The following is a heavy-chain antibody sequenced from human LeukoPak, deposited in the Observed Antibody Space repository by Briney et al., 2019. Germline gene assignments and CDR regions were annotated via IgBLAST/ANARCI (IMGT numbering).Heavy chain of an antibody. J-gene: IGHJ5*02. Sequence: PSGTLSLTCAVPDGSITISNWWNWVRQPPGKGLEWIGEIYHSGATNYSPSLKSRVTMSMNSSKNQFSLKLTSVTAADTAVYYCALGYCSGGSCYRYWFDPWGQGTLVTVSS. D-gene: IGHD2-15*01. CDR1: DGSITISNW. V-gene: IGHV4-4*02. CDR3: ALGYCSGGSCYRYWFDP. CDR2: IYHSGAT.